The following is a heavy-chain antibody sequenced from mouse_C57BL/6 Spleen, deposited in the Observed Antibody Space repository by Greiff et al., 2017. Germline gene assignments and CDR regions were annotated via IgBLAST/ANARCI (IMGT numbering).Heavy chain of an antibody. CDR1: GYTFTSYW. CDR3: ARRSSDYYGSSGDY. D-gene: IGHD1-1*01. V-gene: IGHV1-69*01. J-gene: IGHJ2*01. Sequence: QVQLKQPGAELVMPGASVKLSCKASGYTFTSYWMHWVKQRPGPGLEWIGEIDPSDSYTNYNQKFKGKSTLTVDKSSSTAYMQLSSLTSEDSAVYYCARRSSDYYGSSGDYWGQGTTLTVSS. CDR2: IDPSDSYT.